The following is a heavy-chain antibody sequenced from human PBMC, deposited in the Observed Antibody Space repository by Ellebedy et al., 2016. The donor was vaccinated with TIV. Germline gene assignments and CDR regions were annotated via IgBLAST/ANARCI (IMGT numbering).Heavy chain of an antibody. CDR3: GRSSGSVLFDY. CDR2: ISSSSSYI. CDR1: GFTFSSYS. V-gene: IGHV3-21*01. Sequence: GESLKISXAASGFTFSSYSMNWVRQAPGKGLEWVSSISSSSSYIYYADSVKGRFTISRDNAKNSLYLQMNSLRAEDTAVYYCGRSSGSVLFDYWGQGTLVTVSS. J-gene: IGHJ4*02. D-gene: IGHD1-26*01.